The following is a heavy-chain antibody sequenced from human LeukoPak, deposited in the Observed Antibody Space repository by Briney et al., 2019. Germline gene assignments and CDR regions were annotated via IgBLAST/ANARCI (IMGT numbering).Heavy chain of an antibody. Sequence: SETLSLTCTVSGGSISSYYWSWIRQAPGKGLEWIGYVYYSGSTNYNPPLKSRVTMSVDTSKNQVSLKLRSVTAADTAVYYCAKSNGYGLVDIWGQGTMVTVSS. CDR3: AKSNGYGLVDI. CDR1: GGSISSYY. D-gene: IGHD3-10*01. V-gene: IGHV4-59*12. CDR2: VYYSGST. J-gene: IGHJ3*02.